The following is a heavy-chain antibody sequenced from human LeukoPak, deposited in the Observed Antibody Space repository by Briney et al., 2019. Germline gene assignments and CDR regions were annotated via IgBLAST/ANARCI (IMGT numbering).Heavy chain of an antibody. CDR2: IYYSGST. Sequence: SETLSLTCTVSGGSISSGDYYWSWIRQPPGKGLQWIGYIYYSGSTYYNPSLKSRVTISVDTSKNQFSLKLSSVTAADTAVYYCARAAGWNYLDYWGQGTLVTVSS. V-gene: IGHV4-30-4*08. CDR3: ARAAGWNYLDY. D-gene: IGHD1-7*01. J-gene: IGHJ4*02. CDR1: GGSISSGDYY.